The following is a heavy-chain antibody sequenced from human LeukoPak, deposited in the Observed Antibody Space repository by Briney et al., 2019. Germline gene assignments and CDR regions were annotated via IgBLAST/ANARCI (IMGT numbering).Heavy chain of an antibody. J-gene: IGHJ4*02. Sequence: PGGSLRLSCAASGFTLSNYAMNWVRQAPGKGLEWVSSINGSGDKTYYADSVKGRFTISRDNSKNTLYLQMNSLRADDTAVYYCAYSGSYHQYYFDYWGQGTLVTVSS. CDR3: AYSGSYHQYYFDY. CDR1: GFTLSNYA. V-gene: IGHV3-23*01. D-gene: IGHD3-10*01. CDR2: INGSGDKT.